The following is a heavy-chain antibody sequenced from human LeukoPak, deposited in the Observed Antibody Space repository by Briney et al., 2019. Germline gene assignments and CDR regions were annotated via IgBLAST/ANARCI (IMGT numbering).Heavy chain of an antibody. CDR1: GLTFSSYW. Sequence: GGSLRLSCAASGLTFSSYWMSWVRQAPGKGLEWVANIKQDGSEKYYVDSVKGRFTISRDNAKNSLYLQMNSLRAEDTAVYYCARDEYSSSWYYFDYWGQGTLVTVSS. V-gene: IGHV3-7*01. D-gene: IGHD6-13*01. J-gene: IGHJ4*02. CDR2: IKQDGSEK. CDR3: ARDEYSSSWYYFDY.